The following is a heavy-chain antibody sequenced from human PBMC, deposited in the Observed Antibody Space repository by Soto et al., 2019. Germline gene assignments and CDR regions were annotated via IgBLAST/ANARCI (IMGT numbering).Heavy chain of an antibody. Sequence: GASVKVSCKVSGYTLTELSMHWVRQAPGKGLEWMGGFDPEDGETIYAQKFQGRVTMTEDTSTETAYMELSSLRCEDTAVYYCATLALRYFDWFHWFDPWSLGKLVNSSS. CDR1: GYTLTELS. CDR3: ATLALRYFDWFHWFDP. D-gene: IGHD3-9*01. J-gene: IGHJ5*02. V-gene: IGHV1-24*01. CDR2: FDPEDGET.